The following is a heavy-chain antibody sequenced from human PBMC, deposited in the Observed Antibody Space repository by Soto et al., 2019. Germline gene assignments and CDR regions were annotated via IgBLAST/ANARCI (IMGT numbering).Heavy chain of an antibody. Sequence: GGSLRLSCAVSGFTFSSYGMHWVRQAPGKGLEWVAVIWYDGSNKYYADSVKGRFTISRDNSKNTLYLQMNSLRAEDTAVYYCARVRLRYYYGMLVSCPAPTVSV. D-gene: IGHD5-12*01. CDR2: IWYDGSNK. V-gene: IGHV3-33*01. J-gene: IGHJ6*02. CDR1: GFTFSSYG. CDR3: ARVRLRYYYGMLV.